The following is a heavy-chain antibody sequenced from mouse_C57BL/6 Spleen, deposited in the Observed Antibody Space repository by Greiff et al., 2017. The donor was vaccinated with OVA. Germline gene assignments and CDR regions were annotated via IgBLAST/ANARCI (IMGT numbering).Heavy chain of an antibody. J-gene: IGHJ1*03. Sequence: VQLQESGAELVKPGASVKLSCKASGYTFTEYTIHWVKQRSGQGLEWIGWFYPGSGSIKYNEKFKDKATLTADKSSSTVYMELSRLTSEDSAVYVGARHEDNYGMDWYFEVWGTGTTVTVSS. CDR3: ARHEDNYGMDWYFEV. CDR2: FYPGSGSI. D-gene: IGHD1-1*01. V-gene: IGHV1-62-2*01. CDR1: GYTFTEYT.